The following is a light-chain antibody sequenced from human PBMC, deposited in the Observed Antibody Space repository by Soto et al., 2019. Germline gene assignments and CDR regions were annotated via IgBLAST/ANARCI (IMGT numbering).Light chain of an antibody. J-gene: IGKJ5*01. CDR2: KAS. V-gene: IGKV1-5*03. CDR3: QLLRT. CDR1: QSISSW. Sequence: DIQMTQSPSTLSASVGDRVTITCRASQSISSWLAWYQQKPGKAPKLLIYKASSLESGVPSRFSGSGSGTEFTLTITSLQPDDFATYYCQLLRTFGQGKRLEIK.